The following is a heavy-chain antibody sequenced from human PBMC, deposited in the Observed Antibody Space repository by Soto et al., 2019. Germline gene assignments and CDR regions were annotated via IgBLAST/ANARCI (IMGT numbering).Heavy chain of an antibody. D-gene: IGHD7-27*01. V-gene: IGHV3-53*01. CDR2: IYSGGST. J-gene: IGHJ4*02. Sequence: EVQLVESGGGLIQPGGSLRLSCAASGFTVSSNCMSWVRQTAGKGLEWVSVIYSGGSTYYADSVKGRFTVSRDNSKNTLHLQMNSLRAQDTAVYYCFRAFRAGKDWGALSYWGQGPLVTVSS. CDR3: FRAFRAGKDWGALSY. CDR1: GFTVSSNC.